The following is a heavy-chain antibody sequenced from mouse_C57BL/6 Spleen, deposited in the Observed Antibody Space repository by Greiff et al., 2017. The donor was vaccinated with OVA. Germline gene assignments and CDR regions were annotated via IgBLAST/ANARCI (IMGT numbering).Heavy chain of an antibody. V-gene: IGHV5-12*01. Sequence: EVQLMESGGGLVQPGGSLKLSCAASGFTFSDYYMYWVRQTPEKRLEWVAYISNGGGSTYYPDTVKGRFTISRDNAKNTLYLQMSRLKSEDTAMYYCARHNLGIFDYWGQGTTLTVSS. CDR3: ARHNLGIFDY. CDR2: ISNGGGST. J-gene: IGHJ2*01. D-gene: IGHD4-1*01. CDR1: GFTFSDYY.